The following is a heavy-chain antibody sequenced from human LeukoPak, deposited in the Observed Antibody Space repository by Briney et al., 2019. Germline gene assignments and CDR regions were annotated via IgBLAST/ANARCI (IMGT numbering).Heavy chain of an antibody. J-gene: IGHJ6*02. CDR3: AKRSYGSDYYGMDV. CDR1: GFTFSSYA. D-gene: IGHD5-18*01. Sequence: GGSLRLSCAASGFTFSSYAMSWVRQAPGKGLEWVSAISGSGGSTYYADSVKGRFTISRDNSKNTLYLQMNSLRAEDTAVYYCAKRSYGSDYYGMDVGGQATTVTVYS. CDR2: ISGSGGST. V-gene: IGHV3-23*01.